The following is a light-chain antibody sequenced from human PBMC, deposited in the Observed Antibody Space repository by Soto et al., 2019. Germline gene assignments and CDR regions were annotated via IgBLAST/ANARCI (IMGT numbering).Light chain of an antibody. J-gene: IGKJ5*01. CDR2: GAS. CDR1: QRVYSN. V-gene: IGKV3D-15*01. CDR3: QQYTNGPPNT. Sequence: EILMPQSPATLSVSPGESATLSCRASQRVYSNLAWYQQRPGQAPRLLIYGASTRATGVPARFSGRGSGTEFTLTISSLQSEDFAVYYCQQYTNGPPNTCGQGTRRE.